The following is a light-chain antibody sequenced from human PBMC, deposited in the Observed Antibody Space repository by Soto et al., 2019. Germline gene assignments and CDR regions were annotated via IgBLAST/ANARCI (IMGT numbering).Light chain of an antibody. CDR3: SSCTTSTTLL. CDR2: EIN. Sequence: QSALTQPRSVSASPGQSVTISCTGTSSDVGSYKSVSWYQQSPGKAPKLMIYEINKRPSGVSNRFSGSKSGSTAYLTISGLRPEDEADFFCSSCTTSTTLLFGGGTKLTVL. V-gene: IGLV2-14*01. CDR1: SSDVGSYKS. J-gene: IGLJ3*02.